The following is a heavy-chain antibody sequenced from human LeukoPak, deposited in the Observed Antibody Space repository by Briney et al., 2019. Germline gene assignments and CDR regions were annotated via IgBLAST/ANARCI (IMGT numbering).Heavy chain of an antibody. CDR1: GYSISSGYY. V-gene: IGHV4-38-2*01. D-gene: IGHD2-2*01. J-gene: IGHJ6*03. Sequence: PSETLSLTRAVSGYSISSGYYWGWIRQPPGKGLEWIGSIYHSGSTYYNPSLKSRVTISVDTSKNQFSLRLSSVTAADTAVYYCARQVPAAPPYYYYMDVWGTGTTVTVSS. CDR3: ARQVPAAPPYYYYMDV. CDR2: IYHSGST.